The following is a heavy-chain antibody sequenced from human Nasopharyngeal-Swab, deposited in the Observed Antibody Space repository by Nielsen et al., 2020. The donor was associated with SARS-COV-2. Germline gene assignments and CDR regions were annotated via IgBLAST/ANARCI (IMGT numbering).Heavy chain of an antibody. Sequence: GESLKISCAASGFTFSNYAMHWVRQAPGKGLEWVAVISYDENNKYYADSVKGQFTISRDNAKNTLYLQMNSLRAEDTAVYYCARAYYFDSWGQGTLVTVSS. CDR2: ISYDENNK. CDR3: ARAYYFDS. J-gene: IGHJ4*02. CDR1: GFTFSNYA. V-gene: IGHV3-30*03.